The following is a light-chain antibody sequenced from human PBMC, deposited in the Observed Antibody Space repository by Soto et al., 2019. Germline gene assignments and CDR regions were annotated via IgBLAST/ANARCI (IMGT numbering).Light chain of an antibody. CDR3: QVWGSSSDHRV. V-gene: IGLV3-21*04. CDR2: YVS. J-gene: IGLJ3*02. Sequence: SYELTQPPSGAVAPGQTGRITCGGDNIRTKSVHWFQQKPGQAPVLVIYYVSDRPSGIPERFSGSNSGNTATLTISRVEAGDEADYYCQVWGSSSDHRVFGGGSKRTVL. CDR1: NIRTKS.